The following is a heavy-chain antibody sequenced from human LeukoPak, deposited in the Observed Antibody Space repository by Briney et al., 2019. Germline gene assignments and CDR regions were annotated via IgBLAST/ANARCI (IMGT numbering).Heavy chain of an antibody. CDR1: GFTFSSYG. J-gene: IGHJ4*02. D-gene: IGHD5-12*01. CDR3: GQDASGYDLVDY. CDR2: IRYDGSNK. V-gene: IGHV3-30*02. Sequence: GGSLRLSCAASGFTFSSYGMHWVRQAPGKGLEWVAFIRYDGSNKYYADSVKGRFTISRDNSKNTLYLQMNSLRAEDTAVYYCGQDASGYDLVDYWGQGTLVTVSS.